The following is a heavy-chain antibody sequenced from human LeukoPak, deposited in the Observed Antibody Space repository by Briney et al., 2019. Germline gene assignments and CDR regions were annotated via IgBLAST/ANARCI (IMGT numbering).Heavy chain of an antibody. CDR1: GFTFSSFW. CDR2: IRDDGSEK. D-gene: IGHD3-10*01. CDR3: ARLPLLRGITGPFDI. Sequence: GGSLRLSCAASGFTFSSFWMTWLRQAPGKGLEWVANIRDDGSEKYYVDSLRGRFSISRDNAKNSLYLQMNSLRAEDTAVYYCARLPLLRGITGPFDIWGQGTMVTVSA. J-gene: IGHJ3*02. V-gene: IGHV3-7*01.